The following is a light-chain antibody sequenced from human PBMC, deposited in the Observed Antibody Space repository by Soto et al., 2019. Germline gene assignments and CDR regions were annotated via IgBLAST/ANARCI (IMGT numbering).Light chain of an antibody. Sequence: EIVLTQPPDTLSLSPGERATLSCRASQSVNNSYLAWYQQKPGQAPRLLIYRASNRATGIPDRFSGSGSGTDFTLTISSLEPEDFAVYYCQHYTTSPFTFGQGTKLEIK. CDR3: QHYTTSPFT. CDR2: RAS. J-gene: IGKJ2*01. V-gene: IGKV3-20*01. CDR1: QSVNNSY.